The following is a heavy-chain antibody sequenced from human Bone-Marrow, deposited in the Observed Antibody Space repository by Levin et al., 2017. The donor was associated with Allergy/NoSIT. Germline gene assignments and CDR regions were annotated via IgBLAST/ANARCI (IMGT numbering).Heavy chain of an antibody. J-gene: IGHJ6*03. CDR1: GFTFSSYS. Sequence: GGSLRLSCAASGFTFSSYSMNWVRQAPGKGLEWVSYISSSGYSIYYADSVKGRFTISRDNAKNSLYLQMYNLRADDTAVYYCARDPRGIVPSLIYYYYMDVWGKGTTVTVSS. CDR2: ISSSGYSI. V-gene: IGHV3-48*01. D-gene: IGHD2-2*01. CDR3: ARDPRGIVPSLIYYYYMDV.